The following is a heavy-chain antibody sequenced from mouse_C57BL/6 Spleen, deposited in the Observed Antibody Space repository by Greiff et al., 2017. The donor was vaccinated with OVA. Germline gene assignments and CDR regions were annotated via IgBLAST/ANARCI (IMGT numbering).Heavy chain of an antibody. CDR2: IDPSDSET. D-gene: IGHD1-1*02. J-gene: IGHJ2*01. CDR1: GYTFTSYW. Sequence: VQLQQPGAELVRPGSSVKLSCKASGYTFTSYWMHWVKQRPIQGLEWIGNIDPSDSETHYNQKFKDKATLTVDKSSSTAYMQLSSLTSEDSAVDYCARSNYLYYFDYWGQGTTLTVSS. CDR3: ARSNYLYYFDY. V-gene: IGHV1-52*01.